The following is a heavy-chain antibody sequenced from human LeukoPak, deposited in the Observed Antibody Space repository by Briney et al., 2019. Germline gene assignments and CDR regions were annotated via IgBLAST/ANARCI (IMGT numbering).Heavy chain of an antibody. CDR3: ARPSPPGDGYNPPDH. D-gene: IGHD5-24*01. Sequence: GGSLRLSCVVSGFNFDNFAMHWVRQPLGKGLEWVAVISHDGRTKYYADSMKGRITISRDNSKNALFLQMNNLRSEDTAVYFCARPSPPGDGYNPPDHWGQGTLVTVSS. CDR1: GFNFDNFA. CDR2: ISHDGRTK. J-gene: IGHJ4*02. V-gene: IGHV3-30*04.